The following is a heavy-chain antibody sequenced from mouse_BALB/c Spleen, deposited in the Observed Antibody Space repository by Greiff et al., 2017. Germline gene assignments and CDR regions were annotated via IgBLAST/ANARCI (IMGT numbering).Heavy chain of an antibody. D-gene: IGHD2-4*01. J-gene: IGHJ2*01. CDR2: IWGDGST. Sequence: QVQLKESGPGLVAPSQSLSITCTVSGFSLTGYGVNWVRQPPGKGLEWLGVIWGDGSTDYNSALKSRLSISKDNSKSQVFLKMNSLQTDDTARYYCARSTMITYFDYWGQGTTLTVSS. CDR3: ARSTMITYFDY. V-gene: IGHV2-6-7*01. CDR1: GFSLTGYG.